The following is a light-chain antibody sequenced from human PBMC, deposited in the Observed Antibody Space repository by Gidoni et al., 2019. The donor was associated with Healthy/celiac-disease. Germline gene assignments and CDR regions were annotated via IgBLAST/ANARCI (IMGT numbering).Light chain of an antibody. CDR3: QQRSNWPQWT. J-gene: IGKJ1*01. CDR1: QSVSSY. CDR2: DAS. V-gene: IGKV3-11*01. Sequence: EIVLTQSPATLSLSPGERATRACRASQSVSSYLAWYQQKPGQAPRLLIYDASNRATGIPARFSGSGSWTDFTLTISSLEPEDFAVYYCQQRSNWPQWTFGQGTKVEIK.